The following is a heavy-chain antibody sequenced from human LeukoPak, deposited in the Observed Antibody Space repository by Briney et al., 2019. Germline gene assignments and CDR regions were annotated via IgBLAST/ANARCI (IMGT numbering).Heavy chain of an antibody. D-gene: IGHD3-10*01. CDR3: APTKGTEYY. Sequence: GGSLRLSCAASGFTFSSYAMSWVCQPPRQGLEWVSAISVSGGSTYYADSVKGRFTISRDNSQNPLYLHMNSLRADDTAVYYCAPTKGTEYYWGQGTLVPVSS. J-gene: IGHJ4*02. V-gene: IGHV3-23*01. CDR2: ISVSGGST. CDR1: GFTFSSYA.